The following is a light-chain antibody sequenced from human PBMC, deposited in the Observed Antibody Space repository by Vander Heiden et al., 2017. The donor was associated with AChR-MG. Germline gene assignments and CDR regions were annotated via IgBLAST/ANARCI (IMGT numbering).Light chain of an antibody. J-gene: IGKJ1*01. CDR3: QQYNTYSRK. Sequence: DIQMTQSPSTLSASVGDRVTITCRASQIISSSLAWYQQKPGKAPKLLIYKASNLETGVPSRFSGSGSGTEFTLTISSLQPDDFATYYCQQYNTYSRKFGQGTKVEIK. V-gene: IGKV1-5*03. CDR2: KAS. CDR1: QIISSS.